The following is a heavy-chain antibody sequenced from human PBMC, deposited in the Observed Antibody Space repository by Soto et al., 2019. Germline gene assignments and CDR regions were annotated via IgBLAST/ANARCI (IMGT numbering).Heavy chain of an antibody. CDR2: IYYSGST. V-gene: IGHV4-59*01. CDR1: GGSISSYY. CDR3: ARTSDQDYGMDV. J-gene: IGHJ6*02. Sequence: QVQLQESGPGLVKPSETLSLTCTVSGGSISSYYWSWIRQPPGKGLEWIGYIYYSGSTNYNPSLKSRXXIXVXXSKNQFSLKLSSVTAADTAVYYCARTSDQDYGMDVWGQGTTVTVSS.